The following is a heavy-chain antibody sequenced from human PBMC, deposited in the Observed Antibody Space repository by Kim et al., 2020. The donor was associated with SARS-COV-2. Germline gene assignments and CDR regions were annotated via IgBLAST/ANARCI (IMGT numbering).Heavy chain of an antibody. V-gene: IGHV1-46*01. CDR2: INPFSGDT. Sequence: ASVTISCKASGYTFSTYYLHWVRQAPGQGLEWVGIINPFSGDTNYARRFQGRVIVTRDRSTSTVYMDLSSLTSEDTAVYYCAKSLRSLAYGSGPYNAMDVWGQGTTVIVSS. D-gene: IGHD3-10*01. J-gene: IGHJ6*02. CDR1: GYTFSTYY. CDR3: AKSLRSLAYGSGPYNAMDV.